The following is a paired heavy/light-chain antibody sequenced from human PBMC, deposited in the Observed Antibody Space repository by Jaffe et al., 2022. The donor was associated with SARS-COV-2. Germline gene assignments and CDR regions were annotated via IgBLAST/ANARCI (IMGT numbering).Light chain of an antibody. CDR1: QSVRSSY. Sequence: EIVLTQSPGTLSLSPGERATLSCRASQSVRSSYLAWYQQKPGQVPRLLIYGASSRATGIPDRFSGSGSGTDFTLTISRLEPEDFAVYYCQQYGSSIFTFGPGTKVDIK. V-gene: IGKV3-20*01. J-gene: IGKJ3*01. CDR3: QQYGSSIFT. CDR2: GAS.
Heavy chain of an antibody. CDR2: IFHTGNN. CDR3: ASMTTLT. V-gene: IGHV4-38-2*02. Sequence: QVQLQESGPGLVKPSETLSLTCTVSGYSISSGYWGWIRQPPGRGLEWIGSIFHTGNNYYNPSLKSRVTMSVDTSKNQFSLKLSSVTAADTAVYYCASMTTLTWGQGTLVTVSS. CDR1: GYSISSGY. D-gene: IGHD4-17*01. J-gene: IGHJ4*02.